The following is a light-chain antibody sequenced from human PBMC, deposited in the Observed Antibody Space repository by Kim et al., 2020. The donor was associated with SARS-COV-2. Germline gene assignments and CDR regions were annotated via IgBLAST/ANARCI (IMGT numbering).Light chain of an antibody. Sequence: EIVLTQSPATLSLSPGERATLSCRASQSIGNWLAWYQQKSGQTPRLLIYDASNRATGIPARFSGSWSGTDFTLTISSLEPEDFAVYYCQQRRTWPLTFGEGTKLEI. CDR1: QSIGNW. V-gene: IGKV3-11*01. CDR2: DAS. J-gene: IGKJ2*01. CDR3: QQRRTWPLT.